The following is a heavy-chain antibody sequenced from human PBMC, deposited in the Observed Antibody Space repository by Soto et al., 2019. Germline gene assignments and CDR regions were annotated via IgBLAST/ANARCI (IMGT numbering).Heavy chain of an antibody. J-gene: IGHJ6*02. D-gene: IGHD1-20*01. CDR1: GYIFTNYW. V-gene: IGHV5-51*01. CDR3: ARVNNRNHAYFALDV. Sequence: PGESLKISCQGSGYIFTNYWIGWVRQMPGEGLEWMGMTFPSDSDTRYSPSFQGQITISSDKSLSTAYLQWNTLKASDTATYFCARVNNRNHAYFALDVWGQGTPVTVSS. CDR2: TFPSDSDT.